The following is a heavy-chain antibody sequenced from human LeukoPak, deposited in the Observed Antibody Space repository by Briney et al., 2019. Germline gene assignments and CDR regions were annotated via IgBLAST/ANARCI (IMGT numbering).Heavy chain of an antibody. CDR2: IIPIFGTA. CDR1: GGTFSSYA. Sequence: VASVKVSCKASGGTFSSYAISWVRQAPGQRLEWMGGIIPIFGTANYAQKCQGRVTITADESTSTAYMELSSLRSEDTAVYYCARGGLYMDVWGKGTTVTISS. V-gene: IGHV1-69*13. CDR3: ARGGLYMDV. J-gene: IGHJ6*03.